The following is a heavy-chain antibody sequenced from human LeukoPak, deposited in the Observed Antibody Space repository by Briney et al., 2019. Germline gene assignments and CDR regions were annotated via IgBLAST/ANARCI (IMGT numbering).Heavy chain of an antibody. V-gene: IGHV3-30*18. D-gene: IGHD1-26*01. CDR2: ISYDGSNK. J-gene: IGHJ4*02. CDR3: AKELFPRGELPGY. CDR1: GFTFSSYG. Sequence: GGSLRLSCAASGFTFSSYGMHWVRQAPGKGLEWVAVISYDGSNKYYADSVKGRFTISRDNSKNTLYLQMNSLRAEDTALYYCAKELFPRGELPGYWGQGTLVTVSS.